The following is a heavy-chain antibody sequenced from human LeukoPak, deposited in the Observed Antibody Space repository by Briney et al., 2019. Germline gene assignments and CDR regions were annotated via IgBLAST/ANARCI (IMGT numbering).Heavy chain of an antibody. CDR3: ARDSGSYSGLETELEY. D-gene: IGHD1-26*01. Sequence: GGSLRLSCIASGFTFSSYGMHWVRQAPGKGLEWVAFMRYDGTNKYYADSVKGRFTISRDNAKNSLYLQMNSLRAEDTAVYYCARDSGSYSGLETELEYWGQGTLVTVSS. CDR2: MRYDGTNK. CDR1: GFTFSSYG. J-gene: IGHJ4*02. V-gene: IGHV3-30*02.